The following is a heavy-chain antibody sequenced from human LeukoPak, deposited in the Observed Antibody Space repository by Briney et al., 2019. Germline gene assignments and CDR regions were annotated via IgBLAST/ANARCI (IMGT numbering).Heavy chain of an antibody. D-gene: IGHD1-1*01. CDR1: GFTFTSIA. CDR2: IRGTGDST. J-gene: IGHJ4*02. V-gene: IGHV3-23*01. CDR3: AKGQELDDGVFDS. Sequence: TGGSLRLSCAASGFTFTSIAMTWVRQAPGKGLEWVSTIRGTGDSTHYADSVKGRFIISRDKSKNILYLQMNGLRAEDTAIYYCAKGQELDDGVFDSWGQGTLVTVSS.